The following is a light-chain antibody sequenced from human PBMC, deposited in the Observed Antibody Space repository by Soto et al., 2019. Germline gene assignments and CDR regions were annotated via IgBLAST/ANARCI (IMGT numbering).Light chain of an antibody. V-gene: IGKV1-39*01. CDR2: AAS. J-gene: IGKJ2*01. CDR3: QQSYRTPYT. Sequence: DIQMTQSPSSLSASVGDRVTITCRASQTITNYLNWYQQKPGKAPKLLIYAASSLRSGVPSRFSGSGSGTDFTLTISSLQPEDFATYYCQQSYRTPYTFGQGSKLEIK. CDR1: QTITNY.